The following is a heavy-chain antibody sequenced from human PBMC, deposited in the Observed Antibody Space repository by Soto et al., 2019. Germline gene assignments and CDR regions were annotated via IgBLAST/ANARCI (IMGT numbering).Heavy chain of an antibody. CDR2: IYYSGST. CDR3: ARVSTATPLRYYYYMDV. D-gene: IGHD5-18*01. CDR1: GGSISSYY. V-gene: IGHV4-59*01. J-gene: IGHJ6*03. Sequence: SETLSLTCTVSGGSISSYYWSWIRQPPGKGLEWIGYIYYSGSTNYNPSLKNRATISVDTSKNQFSLKLSSVTAADTAVYYCARVSTATPLRYYYYMDVWGKGTTVTVSS.